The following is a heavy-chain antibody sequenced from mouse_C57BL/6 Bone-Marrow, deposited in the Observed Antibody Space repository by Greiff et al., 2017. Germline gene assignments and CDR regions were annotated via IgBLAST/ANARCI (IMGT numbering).Heavy chain of an antibody. Sequence: VQLQESGAELVRPGTSVKVSCKASGYAFTNYLIEWVKQRPGQGLEWIGVINPGSGGTNYNEKFKGKATLTADKSSSTAYMQLSSLTSEDSAVYFCARLHYEGAYWGQGTLVTVSA. J-gene: IGHJ3*01. CDR3: ARLHYEGAY. CDR1: GYAFTNYL. D-gene: IGHD2-4*01. V-gene: IGHV1-54*01. CDR2: INPGSGGT.